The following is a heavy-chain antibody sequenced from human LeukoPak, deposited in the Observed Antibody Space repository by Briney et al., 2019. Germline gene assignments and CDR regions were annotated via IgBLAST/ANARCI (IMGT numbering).Heavy chain of an antibody. CDR1: GGTFSSYA. CDR3: ARTDTAMVNAWFDP. D-gene: IGHD5-18*01. CDR2: IIPIFGTA. J-gene: IGHJ5*02. Sequence: SVKVSCKASGGTFSSYAISWVRQAPGQGLERMGGIIPIFGTANYAQKFQGRVTITADESTSTAYMELSSLRSEDTAVYYCARTDTAMVNAWFDPWGQGTLVTVSS. V-gene: IGHV1-69*13.